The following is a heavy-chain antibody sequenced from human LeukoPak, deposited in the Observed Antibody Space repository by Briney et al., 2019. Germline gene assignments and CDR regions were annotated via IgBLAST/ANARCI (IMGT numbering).Heavy chain of an antibody. Sequence: SQTLSLTCAISGDSVSSNSDAWNWIRQSPSRGLEWLGRTYYRSKWYYDYAVAVKSRISINPDTSKNQFSLQLSSVTPEDTAVYYCARDPVGGSTICDYWGQGTLVTVSS. CDR2: TYYRSKWYY. J-gene: IGHJ4*02. V-gene: IGHV6-1*01. CDR1: GDSVSSNSDA. D-gene: IGHD1-26*01. CDR3: ARDPVGGSTICDY.